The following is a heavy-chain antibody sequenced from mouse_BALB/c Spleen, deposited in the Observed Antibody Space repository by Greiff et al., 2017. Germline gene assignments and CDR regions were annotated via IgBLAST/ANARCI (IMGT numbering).Heavy chain of an antibody. CDR2: IDPSDSYT. D-gene: IGHD1-1*01. CDR1: GYTFTSYW. J-gene: IGHJ2*01. CDR3: TRFGATVVADYFDY. Sequence: QVQLQQSGAELVKPGASVKMSCKASGYTFTSYWMHWVKQRPGQGLEWIGTIDPSDSYTSYNQKFKGKATLTVDTSSSTAYMQLSSLTSEDSAVYYCTRFGATVVADYFDYWGQGTTLTVSS. V-gene: IGHV1S127*01.